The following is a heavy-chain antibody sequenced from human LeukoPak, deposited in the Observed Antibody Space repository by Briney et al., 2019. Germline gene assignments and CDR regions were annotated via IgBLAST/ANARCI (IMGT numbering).Heavy chain of an antibody. J-gene: IGHJ4*02. D-gene: IGHD3-22*01. CDR2: ISSDGSNK. CDR3: ARDTYYYDSSGYYQYYFDY. CDR1: GFTFGSHA. Sequence: GGSLRLSCAASGFTFGSHAMHWVRQAPGKGLEWVTVISSDGSNKYYADSVKGRFTISRDNSKNTLYLQMNSLRPEDTALYYCARDTYYYDSSGYYQYYFDYWGQETLVTVSS. V-gene: IGHV3-30*04.